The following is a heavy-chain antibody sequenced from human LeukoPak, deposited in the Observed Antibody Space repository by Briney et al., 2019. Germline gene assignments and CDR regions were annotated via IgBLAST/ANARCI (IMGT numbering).Heavy chain of an antibody. V-gene: IGHV3-7*01. J-gene: IGHJ6*03. CDR2: IKQDGSEK. CDR3: AREGAYDFWSGYYNYYYMDV. D-gene: IGHD3-3*01. Sequence: GGSLRLSCAASGFTFSSYLMSWVRQAPGKGLEWVANIKQDGSEKYYVDSVKGRFTISRDNAKNSLYLQMNSLRAEDTAVYYCAREGAYDFWSGYYNYYYMDVWGKGTTVTVSS. CDR1: GFTFSSYL.